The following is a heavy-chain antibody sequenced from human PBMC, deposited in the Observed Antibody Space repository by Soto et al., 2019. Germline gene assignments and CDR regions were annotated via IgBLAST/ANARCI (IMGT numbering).Heavy chain of an antibody. CDR1: GVTFSSET. CDR3: ATELGENPASPFDA. CDR2: IIPLFGTA. J-gene: IGHJ4*02. Sequence: QVQLVHSGADVTKPGSSVKVSCQASGVTFSSETLGWVRQAPGQGLEWVGGIIPLFGTASYAQKFQGRVTITADESTSTVYMGLSRLRSDDTAVYFGATELGENPASPFDAWGQGTLVTFSS. D-gene: IGHD3-10*01. V-gene: IGHV1-69*01.